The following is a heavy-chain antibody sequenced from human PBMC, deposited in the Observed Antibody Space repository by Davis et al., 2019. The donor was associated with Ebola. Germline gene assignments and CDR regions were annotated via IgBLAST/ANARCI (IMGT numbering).Heavy chain of an antibody. CDR1: GYRFSSYW. CDR2: IYPGDSDT. CDR3: VRLHTASYFYGMDV. Sequence: GESLKISCKASGYRFSSYWIGWVRQMPGKGLEWMGIIYPGDSDTRYGPSFQGQVTISVDESISTAYLLWSSLKASDTAMYYCVRLHTASYFYGMDVWGQGTTVTVSS. J-gene: IGHJ6*02. V-gene: IGHV5-51*01.